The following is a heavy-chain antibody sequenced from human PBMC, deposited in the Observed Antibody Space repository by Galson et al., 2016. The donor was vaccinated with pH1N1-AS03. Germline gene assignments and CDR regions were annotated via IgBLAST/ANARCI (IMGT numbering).Heavy chain of an antibody. CDR3: ARDLHYDTNGHFYYESEH. CDR1: GGTFSNYA. J-gene: IGHJ4*02. Sequence: SVKVSCKASGGTFSNYAISWMRQAPGQGLEWMGGIHPIFGTPSYAQKFRGRLTITANHSTSAAYMELTSLTSEDTAIYYCARDLHYDTNGHFYYESEHWDQGTLVIVSS. D-gene: IGHD3-16*01. CDR2: IHPIFGTP. V-gene: IGHV1-69*13.